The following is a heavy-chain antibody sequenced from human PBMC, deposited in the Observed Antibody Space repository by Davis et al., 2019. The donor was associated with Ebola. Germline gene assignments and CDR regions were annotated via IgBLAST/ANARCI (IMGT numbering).Heavy chain of an antibody. Sequence: SETLSLTCAVYGGSFSGYYWSWIRQPPGKGLEWIGEINHSGSTNYNPSLKSRVTISVDTSKNQFSLKLSSVTAADTAVYYCARRRPHSGSYTNPWGQGTLVTVSS. CDR2: INHSGST. CDR3: ARRRPHSGSYTNP. D-gene: IGHD1-26*01. V-gene: IGHV4-34*01. CDR1: GGSFSGYY. J-gene: IGHJ5*02.